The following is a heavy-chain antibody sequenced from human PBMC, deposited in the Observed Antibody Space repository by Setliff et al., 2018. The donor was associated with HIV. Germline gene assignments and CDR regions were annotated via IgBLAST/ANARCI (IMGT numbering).Heavy chain of an antibody. D-gene: IGHD3-3*01. CDR2: IYYNGST. CDR3: ARCYYNFWSGYPLDYMDV. J-gene: IGHJ6*03. Sequence: SETLSLTCTVSGGSISSSSYYWGWIRQPPGKGLEWIGSIYYNGSTYYNPSLKSRVTISVDTSKNQFSLKLSSVTAADTAVYYCARCYYNFWSGYPLDYMDVWGKGTTGTAP. CDR1: GGSISSSSYY. V-gene: IGHV4-39*01.